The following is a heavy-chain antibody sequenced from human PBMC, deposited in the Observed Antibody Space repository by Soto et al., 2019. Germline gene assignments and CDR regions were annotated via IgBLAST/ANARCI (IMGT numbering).Heavy chain of an antibody. CDR1: GFTFSSYE. J-gene: IGHJ4*02. Sequence: GGSLRLSCAASGFTFSSYEMNWVRQAPGKGLEWVSYISSSGSTIYYADSVKGRFTISRDNAKNSLYLQMNSLRAEDTAVYYCARLYYYDSSDYYPFDYWGQGTLVTVSS. D-gene: IGHD3-22*01. CDR2: ISSSGSTI. V-gene: IGHV3-48*03. CDR3: ARLYYYDSSDYYPFDY.